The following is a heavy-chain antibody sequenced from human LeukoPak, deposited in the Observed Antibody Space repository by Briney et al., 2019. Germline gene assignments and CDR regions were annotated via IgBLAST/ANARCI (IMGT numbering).Heavy chain of an antibody. V-gene: IGHV3-23*01. D-gene: IGHD3-22*01. J-gene: IGHJ4*02. CDR3: AKSSYYDSSGYYRAYYFDY. CDR1: RFTFGNYG. CDR2: ISGSGGST. Sequence: AGGSLRLSCAASRFTFGNYGMTWVRQAPGKGLEWVSSISGSGGSTYYADSVKGRFTISRDNSKNTLYLQMNSLRDEDTAVYYCAKSSYYDSSGYYRAYYFDYWGQGTLVTVSS.